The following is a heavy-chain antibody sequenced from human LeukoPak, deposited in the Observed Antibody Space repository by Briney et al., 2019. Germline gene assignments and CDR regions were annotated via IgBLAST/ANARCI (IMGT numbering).Heavy chain of an antibody. Sequence: PGRSLRLSCAASGFTFSDYYMSWIRQAPGKGLEWVSYISSSSSTIYYADSVKGRFTISRDNAKNSLYLQMNSLRAEDTAVYYCARGSSSWYGAFDIWGQGTMVTVSS. V-gene: IGHV3-11*04. J-gene: IGHJ3*02. D-gene: IGHD6-13*01. CDR2: ISSSSSTI. CDR1: GFTFSDYY. CDR3: ARGSSSWYGAFDI.